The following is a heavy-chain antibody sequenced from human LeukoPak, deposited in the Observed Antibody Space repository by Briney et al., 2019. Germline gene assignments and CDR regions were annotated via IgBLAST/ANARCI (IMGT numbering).Heavy chain of an antibody. CDR3: AKGDSSSYYFDY. CDR2: IRYDGSNK. CDR1: GFTFSSYG. J-gene: IGHJ4*02. D-gene: IGHD6-13*01. V-gene: IGHV3-30*02. Sequence: PGGSLRLSCAASGFTFSSYGMHWVRQAPGKGLEWVAFIRYDGSNKYYADSVKGRFTISRDNSKNTLYPQMNSLRAEDTAVYYCAKGDSSSYYFDYWGQGTLVTVSS.